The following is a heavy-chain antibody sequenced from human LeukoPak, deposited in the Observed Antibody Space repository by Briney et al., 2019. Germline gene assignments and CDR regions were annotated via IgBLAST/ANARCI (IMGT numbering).Heavy chain of an antibody. J-gene: IGHJ4*02. V-gene: IGHV3-53*01. CDR3: AREIAGAGQRRGFDY. CDR2: IYSGGST. Sequence: GGSLRLSCAASRFTVSSNYMSWVRRAPGKGLEWVSVIYSGGSTYYADSVKGRFTISRDNSKNTLYLQMNSLRAEDTAVYYCAREIAGAGQRRGFDYWGQGTLVTVSS. D-gene: IGHD6-19*01. CDR1: RFTVSSNY.